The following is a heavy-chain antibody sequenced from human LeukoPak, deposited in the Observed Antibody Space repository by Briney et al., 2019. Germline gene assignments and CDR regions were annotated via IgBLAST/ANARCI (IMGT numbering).Heavy chain of an antibody. Sequence: ASVKVSCKASGYTFGSYSMHWVRQAPGQGLEWVGWISGYNGNTKYAQKVQGRVTMTTDTSTSTAYMELRSLRSDDTAVYYCARGYSYGSDYYYGMDVWGQGTTVTVSS. CDR2: ISGYNGNT. CDR3: ARGYSYGSDYYYGMDV. V-gene: IGHV1-18*01. CDR1: GYTFGSYS. D-gene: IGHD5-18*01. J-gene: IGHJ6*02.